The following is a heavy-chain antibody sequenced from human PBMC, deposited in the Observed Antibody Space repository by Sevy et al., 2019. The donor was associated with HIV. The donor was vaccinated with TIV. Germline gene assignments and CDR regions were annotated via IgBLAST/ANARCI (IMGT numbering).Heavy chain of an antibody. CDR2: IYHSGST. CDR3: ARMRVGSKSFDY. Sequence: SETLSLTCAVSGGSISSGGYSWSWIRQPAGKRQEWIGYIYHSGSTYYNPSLKSRVTISVDRSKNQFSLKLSSVTAADTAVYYCARMRVGSKSFDYWGQGTLVTVSS. J-gene: IGHJ4*02. CDR1: GGSISSGGYS. V-gene: IGHV4-30-2*01. D-gene: IGHD3-10*01.